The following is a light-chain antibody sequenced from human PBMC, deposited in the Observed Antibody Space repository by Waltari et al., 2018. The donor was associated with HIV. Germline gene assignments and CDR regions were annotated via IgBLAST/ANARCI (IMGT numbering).Light chain of an antibody. CDR2: KAS. Sequence: DIQMTQSPSTVSASVGDRVTITCRASQSVSSWLAWYQQKPGKVPKLLIYKASNLESGVPSRFSGSVSGTEFTLTISSLQPDDFATYFCQQYHSYAWTFGQGTRVQI. CDR3: QQYHSYAWT. J-gene: IGKJ1*01. CDR1: QSVSSW. V-gene: IGKV1-5*03.